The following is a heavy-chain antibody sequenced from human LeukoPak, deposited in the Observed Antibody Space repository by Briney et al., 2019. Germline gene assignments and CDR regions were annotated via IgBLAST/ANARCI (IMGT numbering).Heavy chain of an antibody. V-gene: IGHV1-18*01. CDR1: GYTFTSYG. CDR2: ISAYNGNT. Sequence: ASVKVSCKASGYTFTSYGISWVRQAPGQGLEWMGWISAYNGNTNYAQKLQGRVTMTTDTSTSTAYMELRNLRSDDTAVYYCAREHYYDSSGYNDYWGQGTLVTVSS. CDR3: AREHYYDSSGYNDY. J-gene: IGHJ4*02. D-gene: IGHD3-22*01.